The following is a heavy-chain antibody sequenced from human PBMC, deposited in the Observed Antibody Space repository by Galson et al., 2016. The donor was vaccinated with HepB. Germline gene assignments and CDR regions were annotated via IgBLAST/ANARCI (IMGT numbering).Heavy chain of an antibody. CDR3: ARTHAQYYYDSSGAYGMDI. CDR1: GGAINSYF. Sequence: SETLSLTCTISGGAINSYFWTWIRQPPGKGLEWIGHLYYTGSPNYNPSLKSRVTISVDTSKNQFSLKLSSVTAADTAVYYCARTHAQYYYDSSGAYGMDIWGQGTTVTVSS. J-gene: IGHJ6*02. D-gene: IGHD3-22*01. V-gene: IGHV4-59*12. CDR2: LYYTGSP.